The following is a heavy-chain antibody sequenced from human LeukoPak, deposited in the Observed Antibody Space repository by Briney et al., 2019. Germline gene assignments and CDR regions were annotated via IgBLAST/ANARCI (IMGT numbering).Heavy chain of an antibody. CDR1: GFPFNNAW. Sequence: GGSLRLSCAASGFPFNNAWMSWVRQTPGKGLEWVGRIKSKTDGGTADYAAPVKGRFTISRDDSKNTLYLQMNSLKIEDTAVYYCITDLMYYYDSGGEINYWGQGTLVTVSS. V-gene: IGHV3-15*01. CDR2: IKSKTDGGTA. J-gene: IGHJ4*02. D-gene: IGHD3-22*01. CDR3: ITDLMYYYDSGGEINY.